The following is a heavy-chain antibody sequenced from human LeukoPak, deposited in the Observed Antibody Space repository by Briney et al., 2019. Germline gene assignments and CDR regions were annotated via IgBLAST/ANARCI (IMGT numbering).Heavy chain of an antibody. V-gene: IGHV1-2*02. Sequence: ASVKVSCKASGYTFTGYYMHWVRQAPGQGLAWMGWINPNSGGTNYAQKFQGRVTMTRDTSISTAYMELSRLRSDDTAVYYCARDIRQLELRYWFDPWGQGTLATVSS. CDR1: GYTFTGYY. J-gene: IGHJ5*02. D-gene: IGHD1-7*01. CDR2: INPNSGGT. CDR3: ARDIRQLELRYWFDP.